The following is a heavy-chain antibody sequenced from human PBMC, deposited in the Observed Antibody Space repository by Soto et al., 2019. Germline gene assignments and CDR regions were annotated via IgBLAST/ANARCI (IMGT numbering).Heavy chain of an antibody. CDR2: ISSSSSYI. Sequence: LRLSCAASGFTFSSYSMNWVRQAPGKGLEWVSSISSSSSYIYYADSVKGRFTISRDNAKNSLYLQMNSLRAEDTAVYYCARDRRGYSYGPEYYYGMDVWGQGTTVTVSS. V-gene: IGHV3-21*01. J-gene: IGHJ6*02. CDR3: ARDRRGYSYGPEYYYGMDV. D-gene: IGHD5-18*01. CDR1: GFTFSSYS.